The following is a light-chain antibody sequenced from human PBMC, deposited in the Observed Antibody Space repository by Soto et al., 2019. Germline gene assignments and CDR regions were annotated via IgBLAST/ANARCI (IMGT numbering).Light chain of an antibody. V-gene: IGLV2-14*01. CDR1: SSDVGGYNY. CDR2: DVS. CDR3: SSYTSSSTPYDV. Sequence: LTQPASVSGSPGQSITISCTGTSSDVGGYNYVSWYQQHPGKAPKLTIYDVSNRPSGVSNRFSGSKSGNTASLTISGLQAEEEADYYCSSYTSSSTPYDVFGTGTKVTVL. J-gene: IGLJ1*01.